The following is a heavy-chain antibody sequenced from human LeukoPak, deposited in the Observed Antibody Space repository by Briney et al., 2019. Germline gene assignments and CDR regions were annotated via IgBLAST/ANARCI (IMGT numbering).Heavy chain of an antibody. CDR3: ATLLDSFWSGHSVPPEDY. V-gene: IGHV1-24*01. D-gene: IGHD3/OR15-3a*01. CDR2: FRPENDVP. J-gene: IGHJ4*02. Sequence: AAVRVSYKLSENRLTQLPMHWVRQAPGEGLEWVGGFRPENDVPIYAQKFQGRVAMTTDTSTDTAYMELRSLKSDDTAVYFCATLLDSFWSGHSVPPEDYWGQGTLVTVSS. CDR1: ENRLTQLP.